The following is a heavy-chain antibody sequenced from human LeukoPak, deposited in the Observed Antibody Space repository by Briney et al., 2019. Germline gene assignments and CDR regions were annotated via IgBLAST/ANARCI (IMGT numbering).Heavy chain of an antibody. Sequence: GGSLRLSCAASGFTFSSYAMHWVRQAPGKGLEWVAVISYDGSNKYYADSVKGRFTISRDNSKNTLYLQMNSLRAEDTAVYYCARAPDYGGNSCYFDYWGQGTLVTVSS. CDR3: ARAPDYGGNSCYFDY. D-gene: IGHD4-23*01. V-gene: IGHV3-30-3*01. CDR1: GFTFSSYA. J-gene: IGHJ4*02. CDR2: ISYDGSNK.